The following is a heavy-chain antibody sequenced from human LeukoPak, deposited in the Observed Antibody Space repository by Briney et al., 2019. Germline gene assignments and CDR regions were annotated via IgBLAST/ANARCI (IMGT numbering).Heavy chain of an antibody. CDR2: ISGSGGST. J-gene: IGHJ6*02. Sequence: GGSLRLSCAASEFTFTTYGMHWVRQAPGKGLEWVSGISGSGGSTYHADSVKGRFTISRDNSKNTFFLQMNSLRAEDTAVYYCAKDSRYSSSSSYYYGIDVWGQGTTVTVSS. D-gene: IGHD6-6*01. V-gene: IGHV3-23*01. CDR1: EFTFTTYG. CDR3: AKDSRYSSSSSYYYGIDV.